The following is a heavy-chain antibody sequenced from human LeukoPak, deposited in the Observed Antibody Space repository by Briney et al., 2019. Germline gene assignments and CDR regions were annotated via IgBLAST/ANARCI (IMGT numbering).Heavy chain of an antibody. D-gene: IGHD3-10*01. V-gene: IGHV3-7*01. Sequence: PGGSLRLSCAASGFTFSSSWMSWVRQAPGKGLEWVAHIKQDGSDKYYLDSVKGRFTISRDNARNSLFLHLNSLRVEDTAMYYCARQSSGSYYAYWGQGTLVTVSS. CDR1: GFTFSSSW. CDR2: IKQDGSDK. CDR3: ARQSSGSYYAY. J-gene: IGHJ4*02.